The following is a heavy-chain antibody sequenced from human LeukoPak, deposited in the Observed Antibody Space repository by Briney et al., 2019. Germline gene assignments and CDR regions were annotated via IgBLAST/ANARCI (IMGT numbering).Heavy chain of an antibody. CDR2: ISTSGTYI. CDR1: GFTFNTYC. V-gene: IGHV3-21*01. CDR3: ARDYRRASETYEY. D-gene: IGHD4-11*01. J-gene: IGHJ4*02. Sequence: GGSLRLSCAASGFTFNTYCMNWVRQAPGKGLEWVSAISTSGTYIYYADSVKGRFSVSRDNAKNSLYLQMNSLRAEDTAVYYCARDYRRASETYEYWGGGWLVGVSS.